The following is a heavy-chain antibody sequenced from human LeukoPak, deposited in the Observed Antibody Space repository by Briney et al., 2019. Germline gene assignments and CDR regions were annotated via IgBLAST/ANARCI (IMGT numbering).Heavy chain of an antibody. D-gene: IGHD3-16*01. CDR3: ARDELMFGGVDYFDY. Sequence: PGGSLRLSCAASGFTFSSYGMHWVRQAPGKGLEWVAVIWYDGSNKYYADSVKGRFTISRDNSKNTLYLQMNSLRAEDTAVYCCARDELMFGGVDYFDYWGQGTLVTVSS. V-gene: IGHV3-33*01. CDR1: GFTFSSYG. J-gene: IGHJ4*02. CDR2: IWYDGSNK.